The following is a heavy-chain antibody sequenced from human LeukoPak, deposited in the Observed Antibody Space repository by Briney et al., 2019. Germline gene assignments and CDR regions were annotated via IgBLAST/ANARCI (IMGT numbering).Heavy chain of an antibody. V-gene: IGHV3-21*01. Sequence: GGSLRLSCAASGFTFSSYSMNWVRQAPGKGLVWVSSISSSSSYIYYADSVKGRFTISRDNAKNSLYLQMNSLRAEDTAVYYCARDYYYDSSGYPYDYWGQGTLVTVSS. D-gene: IGHD3-22*01. CDR2: ISSSSSYI. CDR1: GFTFSSYS. CDR3: ARDYYYDSSGYPYDY. J-gene: IGHJ4*02.